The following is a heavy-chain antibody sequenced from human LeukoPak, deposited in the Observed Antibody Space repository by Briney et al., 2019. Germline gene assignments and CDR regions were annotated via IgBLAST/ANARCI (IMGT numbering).Heavy chain of an antibody. V-gene: IGHV4-59*01. CDR2: IYYSGST. CDR3: ARGLGSGNYYVGFDY. CDR1: GGSISSYY. J-gene: IGHJ4*02. Sequence: SGTLALTCTVSGGSISSYYWSWIRQPPGKGLEWIGYIYYSGSTNYNPSLKSRVTISVDTSKNQFSLKLSSVTAPDTAVYYCARGLGSGNYYVGFDYWGQGTLVTVSS. D-gene: IGHD1-26*01.